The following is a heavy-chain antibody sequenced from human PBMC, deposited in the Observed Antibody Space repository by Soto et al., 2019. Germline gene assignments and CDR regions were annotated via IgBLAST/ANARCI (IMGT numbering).Heavy chain of an antibody. CDR2: IYYSGST. V-gene: IGHV4-31*03. Sequence: QVQLQESGPGLVKPSQTLSLTCTVSGGSISSGGYYWSWIRQHPGKGLAWIGYIYYSGSTYYNPSLKSRVTTPVDTSKNQFSLKLSSVTAADTAVYYCARSLSVDTAMVYGYWGQGTLVTVSS. J-gene: IGHJ4*02. CDR3: ARSLSVDTAMVYGY. D-gene: IGHD5-18*01. CDR1: GGSISSGGYY.